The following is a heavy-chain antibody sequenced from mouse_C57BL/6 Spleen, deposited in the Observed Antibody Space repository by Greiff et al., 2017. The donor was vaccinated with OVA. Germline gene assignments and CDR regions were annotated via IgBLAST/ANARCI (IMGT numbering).Heavy chain of an antibody. V-gene: IGHV1-61*01. Sequence: QVQLQQPGAELVRPGSSVKLSCKASGYTFTSYWMDWVKQRPGQGLEWIGNIYPSDSETHYNQKFKDKARLTVDKSSSTAYMQPSSLTSEDSAVYYCARDITTVVERAYCGQGTLVTVSA. J-gene: IGHJ3*01. CDR2: IYPSDSET. D-gene: IGHD1-1*01. CDR3: ARDITTVVERAY. CDR1: GYTFTSYW.